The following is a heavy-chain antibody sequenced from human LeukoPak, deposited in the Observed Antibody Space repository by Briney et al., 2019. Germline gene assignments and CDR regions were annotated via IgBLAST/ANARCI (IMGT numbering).Heavy chain of an antibody. CDR2: IIPILGIA. D-gene: IGHD2-2*02. CDR3: ARDPGCSSTSCSTDYYYYYGMDV. Sequence: SVKVSCKASGGTFSSYTISWVRQAPGQGLEWMGRIIPILGIANYAQKFQGRVTITADKSTSTAYMELSSLRSEDTAVYYCARDPGCSSTSCSTDYYYYYGMDVWGRGTTVTVSS. J-gene: IGHJ6*02. CDR1: GGTFSSYT. V-gene: IGHV1-69*04.